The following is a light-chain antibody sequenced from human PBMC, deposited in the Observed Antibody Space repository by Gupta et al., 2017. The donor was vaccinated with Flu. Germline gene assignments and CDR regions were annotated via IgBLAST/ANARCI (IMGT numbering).Light chain of an antibody. CDR3: AAWDDGLSARV. CDR1: SSNIGANP. CDR2: GNN. V-gene: IGLV1-44*01. Sequence: QSDLTQPPSASGTPGQTVTISCSGSSSNIGANPVSWYQQVPGTAPKLLIYGNNQRPSGVPERFSGSKSGTSASLAISGLQSENEADYYCAAWDDGLSARVFGGGTKLTVL. J-gene: IGLJ2*01.